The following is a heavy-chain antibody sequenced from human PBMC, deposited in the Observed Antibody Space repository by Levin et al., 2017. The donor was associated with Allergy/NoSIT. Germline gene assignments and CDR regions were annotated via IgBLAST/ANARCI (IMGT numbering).Heavy chain of an antibody. CDR3: AREGQLEPLTLPFDY. CDR2: INPNSGGT. Sequence: ASVKVSCKASGYTFTGYYMHWVRQAPGQGLEWMGWINPNSGGTNYAQKFQGRVTMTRDTSISTAYMELSRLRSDDTAVYYCAREGQLEPLTLPFDYWGQGTLVTVSS. J-gene: IGHJ4*02. D-gene: IGHD1-1*01. CDR1: GYTFTGYY. V-gene: IGHV1-2*02.